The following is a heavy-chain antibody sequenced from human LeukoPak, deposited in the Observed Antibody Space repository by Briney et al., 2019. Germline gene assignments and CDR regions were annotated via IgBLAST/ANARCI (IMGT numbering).Heavy chain of an antibody. CDR3: SRADSSGYYYFDY. V-gene: IGHV5-51*01. CDR2: IYPGDSDT. J-gene: IGHJ4*02. Sequence: GESLKISCKGSGYSFTSYWIGWVRQMPGKGLEWMGIIYPGDSDTRYSPSFQGQVTISADKSISTAYLQWGSLKASDTAMYYCSRADSSGYYYFDYWGQGTLVTVSS. CDR1: GYSFTSYW. D-gene: IGHD3-22*01.